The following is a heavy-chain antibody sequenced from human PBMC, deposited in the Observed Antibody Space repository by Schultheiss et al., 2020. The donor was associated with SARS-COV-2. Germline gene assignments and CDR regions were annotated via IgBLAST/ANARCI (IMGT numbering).Heavy chain of an antibody. Sequence: SVKVSCKASGGTFSSYAISWVRQAPGQGLEWMGGIIPIFGTANYAQKFQGRVTITADESTSTAYMELSSLRDEDTAVYYCARGGLSGSYLGDYFDYWGQGTLVTV. CDR3: ARGGLSGSYLGDYFDY. CDR2: IIPIFGTA. CDR1: GGTFSSYA. J-gene: IGHJ4*02. V-gene: IGHV1-69*13. D-gene: IGHD1-26*01.